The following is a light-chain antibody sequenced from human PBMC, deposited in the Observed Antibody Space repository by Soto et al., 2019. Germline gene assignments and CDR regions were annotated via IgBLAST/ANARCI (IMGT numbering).Light chain of an antibody. CDR1: QSISTW. Sequence: DVQMTQSPSTLSASVGDRVTITCRASQSISTWLAWYQQKPGKAPNLLVYKASSLESGVPSRFRGSGSVTEVTLTISSLQPDDFATYYCQQYNTYPYTFGQGTKLEIK. CDR2: KAS. V-gene: IGKV1-5*03. J-gene: IGKJ2*01. CDR3: QQYNTYPYT.